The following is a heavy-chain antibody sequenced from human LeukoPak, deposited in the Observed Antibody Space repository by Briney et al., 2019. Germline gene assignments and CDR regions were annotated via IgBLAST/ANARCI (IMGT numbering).Heavy chain of an antibody. CDR2: IRGSGGST. D-gene: IGHD1-1*01. V-gene: IGHV3-23*01. CDR1: GFTFSSYV. Sequence: PGGSLRLSCAASGFTFSSYVMSWVRQAPGKGLEWVSGIRGSGGSTYYADSVKGRFTISRDNSKNTLYLQMNSLRAEDTAVYYCATTLLRASTYMDVWGKGTTVTVSS. CDR3: ATTLLRASTYMDV. J-gene: IGHJ6*03.